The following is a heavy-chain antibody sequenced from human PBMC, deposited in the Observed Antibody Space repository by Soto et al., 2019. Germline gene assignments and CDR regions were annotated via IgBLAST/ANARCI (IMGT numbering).Heavy chain of an antibody. CDR1: GFTFSNHG. J-gene: IGHJ4*02. V-gene: IGHV3-33*03. D-gene: IGHD2-8*01. Sequence: QGQLVQSGGGVVQPGRSLTLSCEASGFTFSNHGAHWVRQAPGKGLEWVAVIWYDGSEKYYADSVKGRFTISRDNFKNTLSLRMNNLRAEDTAVYYCARHGGHCTRPTCYSGFESWGQGSLVTVSS. CDR2: IWYDGSEK. CDR3: ARHGGHCTRPTCYSGFES.